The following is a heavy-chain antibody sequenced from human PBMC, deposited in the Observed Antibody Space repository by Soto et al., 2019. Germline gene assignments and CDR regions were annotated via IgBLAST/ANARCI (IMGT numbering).Heavy chain of an antibody. CDR3: ARANGAWVEMATIPPHFFMDV. J-gene: IGHJ6*02. CDR2: IYYSGST. D-gene: IGHD2-8*01. V-gene: IGHV4-61*08. CDR1: GDTISTGGYT. Sequence: SETLSLTCDVSGDTISTGGYTWAWIRQPPGKGLEWIGYIYYSGSTNYNPSLKSRVTISVDTSKNQFSLKLSSVTAADTAVYYCARANGAWVEMATIPPHFFMDVWGQGTTVTVSS.